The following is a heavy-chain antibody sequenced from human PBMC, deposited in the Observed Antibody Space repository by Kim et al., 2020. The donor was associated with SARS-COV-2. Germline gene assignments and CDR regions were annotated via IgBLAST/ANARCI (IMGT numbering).Heavy chain of an antibody. V-gene: IGHV1-18*01. CDR2: ISAYNGNT. D-gene: IGHD2-2*03. CDR1: GYTFTSYG. Sequence: ASVKVSCKASGYTFTSYGISWVRQAPGQGLEWMGWISAYNGNTNYAQKLQGRVTMTTDTSTSTAYMELRSLRSDDTAVYYCARVDIVVVPAAIFDWGYYYGMDVWGQGTTVTVSS. J-gene: IGHJ6*02. CDR3: ARVDIVVVPAAIFDWGYYYGMDV.